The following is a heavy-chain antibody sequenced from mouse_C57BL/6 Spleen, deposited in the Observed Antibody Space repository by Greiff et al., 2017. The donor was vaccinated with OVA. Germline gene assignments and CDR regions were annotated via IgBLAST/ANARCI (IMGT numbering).Heavy chain of an antibody. Sequence: QVQLQQSGPELVKPGASVKISCKASGYSFTSYYIHWVKQRPGQGLEWIGWIYPGSGNTKYNEKFKGKATLTAATYSSTAYMQLSSLTSEDSAVYYCARGFYYGTPSDYWGQGTTLTVSS. CDR3: ARGFYYGTPSDY. V-gene: IGHV1-66*01. CDR2: IYPGSGNT. D-gene: IGHD1-1*01. J-gene: IGHJ2*01. CDR1: GYSFTSYY.